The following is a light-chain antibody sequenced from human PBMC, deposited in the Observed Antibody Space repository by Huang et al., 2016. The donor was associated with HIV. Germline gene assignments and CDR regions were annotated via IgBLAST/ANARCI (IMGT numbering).Light chain of an antibody. J-gene: IGKJ3*01. Sequence: EIVLTQSPATLSLSPGERATLSCRASQSVSSYLAWYQQKPGQAPRLLIYDASNRATGIPARFSGSWSGTDFTLTISRLEPEDFAVYYCQQRLGTFGPGTKVDIK. V-gene: IGKV3-11*01. CDR1: QSVSSY. CDR2: DAS. CDR3: QQRLGT.